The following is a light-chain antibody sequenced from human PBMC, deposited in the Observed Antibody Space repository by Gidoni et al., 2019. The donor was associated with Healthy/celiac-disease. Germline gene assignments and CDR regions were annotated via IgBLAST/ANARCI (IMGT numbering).Light chain of an antibody. CDR3: QQRNNWPPA. Sequence: EMVLTQSPSTLSLSPGERATISCRASQSVSSYLAWHQQKPGHAPRLLIYDASNSATGIPARFSGSGSGTAFTLTISSLEPEAFAVYYCQQRNNWPPAFGQGTRLEIK. V-gene: IGKV3-11*01. CDR1: QSVSSY. CDR2: DAS. J-gene: IGKJ5*01.